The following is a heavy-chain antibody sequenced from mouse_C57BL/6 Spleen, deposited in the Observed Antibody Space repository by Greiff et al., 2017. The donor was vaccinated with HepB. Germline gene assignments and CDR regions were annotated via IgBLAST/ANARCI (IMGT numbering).Heavy chain of an antibody. CDR1: GYSITSGYY. CDR3: ARVRDDGYYWYFDV. V-gene: IGHV3-6*01. D-gene: IGHD2-3*01. J-gene: IGHJ1*03. Sequence: ESGPGLVKPSQSLSLTCSVTGYSITSGYYWNWIRQFPGNNLEWMGYISYDGSNNYNPSLKNRISITRDTSKNQFFLKLNSVTTEDTATYYCARVRDDGYYWYFDVWGTGTTVTVSS. CDR2: ISYDGSN.